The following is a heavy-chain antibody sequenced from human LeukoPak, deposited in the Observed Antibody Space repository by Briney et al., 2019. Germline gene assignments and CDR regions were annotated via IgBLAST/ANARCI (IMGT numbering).Heavy chain of an antibody. D-gene: IGHD3-22*01. CDR1: GFTFSSYG. Sequence: PGGSLRLSCAASGFTFSSYGMHWVRQAPGKGLEWVAFIRYDGSNKYYADSVKGRFTISRDNSKNTLYLQMNSLRAEDTAVYYCAKDFGDSGTDTYNYYDSESNSLEGIDYWGQGTLVTVSS. V-gene: IGHV3-30*02. J-gene: IGHJ4*02. CDR2: IRYDGSNK. CDR3: AKDFGDSGTDTYNYYDSESNSLEGIDY.